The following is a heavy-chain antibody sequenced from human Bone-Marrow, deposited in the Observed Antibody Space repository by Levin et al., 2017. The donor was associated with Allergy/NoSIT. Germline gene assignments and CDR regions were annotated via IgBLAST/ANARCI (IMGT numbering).Heavy chain of an antibody. J-gene: IGHJ5*02. CDR1: GFTFNAYW. CDR2: VNTDGTTT. CDR3: ATDACSTRCSYDH. D-gene: IGHD2-2*01. Sequence: GGSLRLSCAASGFTFNAYWMHWVRQAPGKGLVWVSRVNTDGTTTDYADSVKGRFIVSRDNAKNTLFLEMNSLRAEDTAVYYCATDACSTRCSYDHWGQGVLVTVSS. V-gene: IGHV3-74*01.